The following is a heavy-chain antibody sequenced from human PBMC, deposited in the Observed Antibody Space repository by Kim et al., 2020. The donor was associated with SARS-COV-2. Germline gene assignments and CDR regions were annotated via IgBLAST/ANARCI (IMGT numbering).Heavy chain of an antibody. J-gene: IGHJ5*02. CDR2: INHSGST. CDR1: GGSFSGYY. Sequence: SETLSLTCAVYGGSFSGYYWSWIRQPPGKGLEWIGEINHSGSTNYNPSLKSRVTISVDTSKNQFSLKLSSVTAADTAVYYCARGKLVVKVGYNWFDPWGQGTLVTVSS. D-gene: IGHD1-1*01. V-gene: IGHV4-34*01. CDR3: ARGKLVVKVGYNWFDP.